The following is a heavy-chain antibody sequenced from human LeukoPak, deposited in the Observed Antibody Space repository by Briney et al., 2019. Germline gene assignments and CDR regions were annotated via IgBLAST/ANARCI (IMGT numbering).Heavy chain of an antibody. CDR1: GFTVSSNY. D-gene: IGHD3-3*01. V-gene: IGHV3-66*02. CDR2: IYSGGST. CDR3: ASYDFWSGWNYFDY. J-gene: IGHJ4*02. Sequence: GGSLRLSCEASGFTVSSNYMSWVRQAPGKGLEWVSVIYSGGSTYYADSVKGRFTISRDNSKNTLYLQMNSLRAEDTAVYYCASYDFWSGWNYFDYWGQGTLVTVSS.